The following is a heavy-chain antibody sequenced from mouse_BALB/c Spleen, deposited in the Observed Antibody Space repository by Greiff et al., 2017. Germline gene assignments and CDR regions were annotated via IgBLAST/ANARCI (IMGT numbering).Heavy chain of an antibody. D-gene: IGHD2-4*01. CDR1: GYSFTSYW. Sequence: EVQLQQSGTVLARPGASVKMSCKASGYSFTSYWMHWVKQRPGQGLEWIGAIYPGNSDTSYNQKFKGKAKLTAVTSASTAYMELSSLTNEDSAVYYCTRSGDYDQAWFAYWGQGTLVTVSA. CDR2: IYPGNSDT. J-gene: IGHJ3*01. V-gene: IGHV1-5*01. CDR3: TRSGDYDQAWFAY.